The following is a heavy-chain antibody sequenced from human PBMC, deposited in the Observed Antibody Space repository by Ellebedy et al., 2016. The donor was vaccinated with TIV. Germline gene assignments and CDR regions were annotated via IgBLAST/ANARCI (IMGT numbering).Heavy chain of an antibody. CDR3: ARGDGYNQIDY. Sequence: KVSCXGSGYSFSTYWINWMRQMPGKGLEWMGIIYPDDSDTRYSPSFQGQVTISVDKSFNTAYLQWSGLKTSDSAMYYCARGDGYNQIDYWGQGTLVNVSS. D-gene: IGHD5-24*01. V-gene: IGHV5-51*01. CDR1: GYSFSTYW. J-gene: IGHJ4*02. CDR2: IYPDDSDT.